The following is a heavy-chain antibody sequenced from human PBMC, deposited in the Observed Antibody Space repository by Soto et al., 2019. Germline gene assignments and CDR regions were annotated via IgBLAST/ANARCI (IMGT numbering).Heavy chain of an antibody. CDR3: ARVFGGYYDSSGYLDY. D-gene: IGHD3-22*01. J-gene: IGHJ4*02. V-gene: IGHV1-2*04. CDR2: INPNSGGT. CDR1: GYTFTGYY. Sequence: GASVKVSCKASGYTFTGYYMHWVRQAPGQGLEWMGWINPNSGGTNYAQKFQGWVTMTRDTSISTAYMELSRLRSDDTAVYYCARVFGGYYDSSGYLDYWGQGTLVTVSS.